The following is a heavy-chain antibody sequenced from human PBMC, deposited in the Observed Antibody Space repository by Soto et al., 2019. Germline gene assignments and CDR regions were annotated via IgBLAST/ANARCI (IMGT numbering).Heavy chain of an antibody. V-gene: IGHV3-30-3*01. CDR3: ARDRGYRGYAGHY. J-gene: IGHJ4*02. D-gene: IGHD5-12*01. CDR2: ISYDGSNK. Sequence: GGSLRVSCAASGFTFSSYAMHWVRQAPGKGLEWVAVISYDGSNKYYADSVKGRFTISRDNSKNTLYLQMNSLRAEDTAVYYCARDRGYRGYAGHYWGQGTLVTVSS. CDR1: GFTFSSYA.